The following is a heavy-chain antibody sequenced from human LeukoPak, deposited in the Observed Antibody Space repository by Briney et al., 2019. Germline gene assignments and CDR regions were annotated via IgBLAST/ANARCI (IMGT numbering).Heavy chain of an antibody. Sequence: ASETLSLTCTVSGDSISNYYWSWIRQPPGKGLEWIAYIFYSGYTNYNPSLKSRVTISVDTSKNQFSLKLSSVTAADTAVYYCASIDYYGSGSRFDYWGQGTLVTVSS. CDR2: IFYSGYT. CDR3: ASIDYYGSGSRFDY. CDR1: GDSISNYY. V-gene: IGHV4-59*08. J-gene: IGHJ4*02. D-gene: IGHD3-10*01.